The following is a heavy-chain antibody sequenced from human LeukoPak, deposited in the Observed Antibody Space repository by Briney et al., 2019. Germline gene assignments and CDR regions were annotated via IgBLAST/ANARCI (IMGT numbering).Heavy chain of an antibody. Sequence: SETLSLTCTVSGGSISNYYWSWIRQPAGKGLEWIGRFYNSGSTNYNPSLKSRVIMSVDTSKNQFSVKLRSVTAADTAVYYCARHGVVTWFDPWGQGTLVTVSS. D-gene: IGHD3-16*01. CDR3: ARHGVVTWFDP. J-gene: IGHJ5*02. V-gene: IGHV4-4*07. CDR2: FYNSGST. CDR1: GGSISNYY.